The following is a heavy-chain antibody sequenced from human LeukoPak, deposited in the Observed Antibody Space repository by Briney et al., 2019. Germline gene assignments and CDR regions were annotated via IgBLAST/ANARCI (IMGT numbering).Heavy chain of an antibody. CDR1: GFTFSSYS. CDR3: ARGKHCSSTSCWGTAFDY. D-gene: IGHD2-2*01. J-gene: IGHJ4*02. V-gene: IGHV3-21*01. Sequence: PGGSLRLSCAASGFTFSSYSMNWVRQAPGKGLEWVSSISNSSSYIYYADSVKGRFTISRDNAKNSLYLQMNSLRAEDTAVYYCARGKHCSSTSCWGTAFDYWGQGTLVTVSS. CDR2: ISNSSSYI.